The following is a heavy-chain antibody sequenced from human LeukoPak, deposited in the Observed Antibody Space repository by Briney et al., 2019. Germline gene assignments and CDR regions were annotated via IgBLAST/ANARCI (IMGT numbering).Heavy chain of an antibody. CDR2: IYYSGST. J-gene: IGHJ6*02. CDR1: GGSISSGGYS. D-gene: IGHD2-2*01. CDR3: ARGNSGHCGGTSCYNYDMDV. V-gene: IGHV4-31*03. Sequence: PSQTLSLTCTVSGGSISSGGYSWSWIRQHPGKGLEWIGYIYYSGSTYYNPSLKSRVTISVDTSKNQFSLKLSSVTAADTAVYYCARGNSGHCGGTSCYNYDMDVWGQGTTVTVSS.